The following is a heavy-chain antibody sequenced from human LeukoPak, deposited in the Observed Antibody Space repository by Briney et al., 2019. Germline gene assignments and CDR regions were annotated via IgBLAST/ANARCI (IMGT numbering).Heavy chain of an antibody. Sequence: PGRSLRLSCAASGYTFDDYAMHWVRQAPGKGREWVAGISWNSGSIGYADSVKGRFTISRDNAMNSLYLQMNSLRAEDTALYYCAKEGRAASGIAAAGTGWGQGTLVTVSS. V-gene: IGHV3-9*01. CDR2: ISWNSGSI. D-gene: IGHD6-13*01. CDR3: AKEGRAASGIAAAGTG. J-gene: IGHJ4*02. CDR1: GYTFDDYA.